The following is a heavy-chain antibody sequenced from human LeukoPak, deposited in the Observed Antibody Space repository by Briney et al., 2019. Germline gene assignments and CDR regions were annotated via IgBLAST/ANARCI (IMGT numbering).Heavy chain of an antibody. CDR2: INAGNGNT. CDR3: ARNIVATRKLDY. CDR1: GYTFTSYA. V-gene: IGHV1-3*01. J-gene: IGHJ4*02. D-gene: IGHD5-12*01. Sequence: ASVKVSCKASGYTFTSYAMHWVRQAPGQRLEWMGWINAGNGNTLYSQKFQGGVTMTRDTSATTAYMELSSLRAEDTAVYYCARNIVATRKLDYWGQGTLVTVSS.